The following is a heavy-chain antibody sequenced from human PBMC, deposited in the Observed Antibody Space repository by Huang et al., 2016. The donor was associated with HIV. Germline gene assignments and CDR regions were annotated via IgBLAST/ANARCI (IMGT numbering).Heavy chain of an antibody. V-gene: IGHV3-23*01. CDR3: ARGTLPYCSGGSCYPLDY. Sequence: EVQLLESGGGLVQPGGSLRLSCAASGFACSDYAMVWVRQAPGRGLEYVSCITGSGDNAVKVVSVKGRITMARENAENMLYLQMTSLRADDTAIYYCARGTLPYCSGGSCYPLDYWGQGTLVTVSS. CDR2: ITGSGDNA. D-gene: IGHD2-15*01. CDR1: GFACSDYA. J-gene: IGHJ4*02.